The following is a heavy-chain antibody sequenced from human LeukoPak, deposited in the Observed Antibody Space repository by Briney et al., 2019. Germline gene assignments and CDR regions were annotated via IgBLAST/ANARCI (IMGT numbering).Heavy chain of an antibody. J-gene: IGHJ4*02. CDR3: ARGQWQIDY. Sequence: PSETLSLICTVSGVSISHYYWTWIRQPAGGGLEWIGRIDTSGSTNYNPSLQSRVTMSSDTSNNQFSLNLMSVDATDTAVYYCARGQWQIDYWGQGALVTVSP. CDR1: GVSISHYY. V-gene: IGHV4-4*07. CDR2: IDTSGST. D-gene: IGHD6-19*01.